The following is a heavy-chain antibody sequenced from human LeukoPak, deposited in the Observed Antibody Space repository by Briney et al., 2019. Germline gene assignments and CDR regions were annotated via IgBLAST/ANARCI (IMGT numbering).Heavy chain of an antibody. D-gene: IGHD3-22*01. CDR2: ISWNSGSI. J-gene: IGHJ6*03. CDR1: GFTFDDYA. Sequence: GRSLRLSCAASGFTFDDYAMHWVRQAPGKGLEWVSGISWNSGSIGYADSVKGRFTISRDNAKNSLYLQMNSLRAEDTAVYYCARGVRGYYYDSSGYTSKRYYYYYYYMDVWGKGTTVTVSS. V-gene: IGHV3-9*01. CDR3: ARGVRGYYYDSSGYTSKRYYYYYYYMDV.